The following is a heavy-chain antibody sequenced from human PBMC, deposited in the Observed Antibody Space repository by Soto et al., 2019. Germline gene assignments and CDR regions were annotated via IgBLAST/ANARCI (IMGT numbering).Heavy chain of an antibody. J-gene: IGHJ4*02. CDR3: ARDWAADGAFDY. V-gene: IGHV1-18*01. D-gene: IGHD6-13*01. Sequence: XXVKVSCKASGYTFTIYGISWVRKAPGQGLDWMRSIXAYNAXTHYAQKLQGXXTMTTDTXXSTAYMDLRSLRSQDTAVYYCARDWAADGAFDYWGQGTLVTVSS. CDR1: GYTFTIYG. CDR2: IXAYNAXT.